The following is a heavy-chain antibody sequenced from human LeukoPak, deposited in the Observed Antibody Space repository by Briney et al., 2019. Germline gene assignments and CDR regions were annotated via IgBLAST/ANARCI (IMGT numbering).Heavy chain of an antibody. CDR2: INLNSGGT. CDR3: AGDSIAAAGTYYYYGMDV. V-gene: IGHV1-2*02. J-gene: IGHJ6*02. Sequence: AAVKVSCKASGYTFTGYYMHWVRQAPGQGLEWMGWINLNSGGTNYTQKFQGRVTMTRDTSISTAYMELSMLRSDDTAVYYCAGDSIAAAGTYYYYGMDVWGQGTTVTVSS. D-gene: IGHD6-13*01. CDR1: GYTFTGYY.